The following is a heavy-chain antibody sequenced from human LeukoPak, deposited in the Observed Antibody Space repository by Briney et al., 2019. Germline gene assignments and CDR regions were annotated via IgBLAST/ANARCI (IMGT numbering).Heavy chain of an antibody. CDR2: INHSGST. CDR1: GGSFSGYY. J-gene: IGHJ4*02. V-gene: IGHV4-34*01. Sequence: PSETLSLTCAVYGGSFSGYYWSWIRQPPGKGLELIGDINHSGSTNYNPSLKSRVTIAVDTSKNQFSLKLSSVTAADTAVYYCARETGYRGYETQPYYFDYWGQGTLVTVSS. D-gene: IGHD5-12*01. CDR3: ARETGYRGYETQPYYFDY.